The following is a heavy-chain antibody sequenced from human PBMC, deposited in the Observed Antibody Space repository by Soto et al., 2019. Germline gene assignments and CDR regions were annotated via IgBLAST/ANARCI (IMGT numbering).Heavy chain of an antibody. Sequence: ASVKVSCKASGYMFTKSAMHWVRQAPGQRLEWMGWISGDSGNTKYSPKLQDRVTITRDTSASTAYMELSSLRSEDTALYYCARDGVAAGTFNFDYWGQGILVTVSS. D-gene: IGHD6-19*01. CDR3: ARDGVAAGTFNFDY. V-gene: IGHV1-3*01. J-gene: IGHJ4*03. CDR1: GYMFTKSA. CDR2: ISGDSGNT.